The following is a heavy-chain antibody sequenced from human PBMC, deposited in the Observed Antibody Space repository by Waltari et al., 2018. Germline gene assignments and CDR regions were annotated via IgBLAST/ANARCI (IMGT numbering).Heavy chain of an antibody. V-gene: IGHV3-23*01. Sequence: EVQLLESGGGLVQPGGCLRLSCAASGFSFSTYVMNWVRQAPGKGLEWVTSMRDAGGINNYADSVKGRFTISRDNSKTTLYLQMNRRRVEETAVYYCARGSGVDSWGQGTLVTVSS. CDR3: ARGSGVDS. D-gene: IGHD7-27*01. CDR1: GFSFSTYV. J-gene: IGHJ4*02. CDR2: MRDAGGIN.